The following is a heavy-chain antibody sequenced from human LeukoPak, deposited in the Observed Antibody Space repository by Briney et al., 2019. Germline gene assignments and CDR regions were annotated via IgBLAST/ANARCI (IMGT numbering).Heavy chain of an antibody. CDR3: ASTTRSGSDAFDI. CDR1: GFTVSSNY. CDR2: IYSGGST. V-gene: IGHV3-53*01. J-gene: IGHJ3*02. D-gene: IGHD3-3*01. Sequence: GGSLRLSCAASGFTVSSNYMSWVRQAPGKGLECLSVIYSGGSTYYADSVKGRFTISRDNSKNTLYLQISSLRAEDTAVYYCASTTRSGSDAFDIWGQGTMLIVSS.